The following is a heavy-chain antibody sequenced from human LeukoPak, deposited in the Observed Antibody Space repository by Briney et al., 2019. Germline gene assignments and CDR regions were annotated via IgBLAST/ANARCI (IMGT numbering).Heavy chain of an antibody. CDR1: GGTFSSYA. Sequence: SVKVSCRASGGTFSSYAISWVRQAPGQGLEWMGRIIPILGIANYAQKFQGRVTITADKSTSTAYMELSSLRSEDTAVYYCARAYDSSGYVWGQGTLVTVSS. V-gene: IGHV1-69*04. CDR3: ARAYDSSGYV. D-gene: IGHD3-22*01. J-gene: IGHJ4*02. CDR2: IIPILGIA.